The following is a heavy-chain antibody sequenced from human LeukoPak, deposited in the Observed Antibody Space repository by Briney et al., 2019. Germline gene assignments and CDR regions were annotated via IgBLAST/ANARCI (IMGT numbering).Heavy chain of an antibody. D-gene: IGHD6-13*01. J-gene: IGHJ5*02. V-gene: IGHV7-4-1*02. Sequence: ASVKVSCKASGYTFTSYDINWVRQAPGQGLEWMGWINTNTGNPTYAQGFTGRFVFSLDTSVSTAYLQISSLKAEDTAVYYCARVAAAGWYNWFDPWGQGTLVTVSS. CDR1: GYTFTSYD. CDR2: INTNTGNP. CDR3: ARVAAAGWYNWFDP.